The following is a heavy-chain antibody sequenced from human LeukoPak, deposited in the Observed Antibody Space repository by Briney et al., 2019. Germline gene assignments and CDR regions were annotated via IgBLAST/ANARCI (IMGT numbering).Heavy chain of an antibody. CDR3: AKVGENSGWTPYEGNYYYYMDV. CDR2: MNPNSGNT. CDR1: GYTFTSYD. Sequence: GASVKVSCKASGYTFTSYDINWVRQATGQGLEWMGWMNPNSGNTGYAQKFQGRVTITRNTSISTAYMELSSLRSEDTAVYYCAKVGENSGWTPYEGNYYYYMDVWGKGTTVTISS. V-gene: IGHV1-8*03. J-gene: IGHJ6*03. D-gene: IGHD6-19*01.